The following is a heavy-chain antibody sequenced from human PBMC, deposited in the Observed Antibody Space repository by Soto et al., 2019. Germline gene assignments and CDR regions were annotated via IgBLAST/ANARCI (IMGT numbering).Heavy chain of an antibody. CDR2: INIGVDT. Sequence: GGSLRLSCAASGFTVSSYEMHWVRQGTGKGLEWVSRINIGVDTFYSGSVKGRFTVSRENARNSAYLQMNSLRVGDTAVYYCVRREMRSSSGHTWFDPWGQGVMVTVSS. D-gene: IGHD6-6*01. CDR3: VRREMRSSSGHTWFDP. V-gene: IGHV3-13*01. CDR1: GFTVSSYE. J-gene: IGHJ5*02.